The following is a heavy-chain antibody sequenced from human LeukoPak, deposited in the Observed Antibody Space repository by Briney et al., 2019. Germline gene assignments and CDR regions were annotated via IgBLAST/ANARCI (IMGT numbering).Heavy chain of an antibody. CDR3: AKDVSYYGSGSCMDV. Sequence: GGSLRLSCATTGFTFSAYTMNWVRQAPGKGLEWVAFIRYDGSNKYYADSVKGRFTISRDNSKNTLYLQMNSLRAEDTAVYYCAKDVSYYGSGSCMDVWGKGTTVTVSS. D-gene: IGHD3-10*01. J-gene: IGHJ6*03. CDR2: IRYDGSNK. CDR1: GFTFSAYT. V-gene: IGHV3-30*02.